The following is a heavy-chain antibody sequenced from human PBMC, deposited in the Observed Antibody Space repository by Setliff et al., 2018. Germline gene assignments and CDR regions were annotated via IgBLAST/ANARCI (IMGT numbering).Heavy chain of an antibody. CDR1: GGSISSGSYY. V-gene: IGHV4-61*02. CDR2: IYTSGST. J-gene: IGHJ4*02. Sequence: LSLTCTVSGGSISSGSYYWSWIRQPAGKGLEWIGRIYTSGSTNYNPSLKSRVTTLVDTSKNHFSLKLSSVTAADTAVYYCARQTGEQLVDYWGQGTLVTVS. CDR3: ARQTGEQLVDY. D-gene: IGHD6-6*01.